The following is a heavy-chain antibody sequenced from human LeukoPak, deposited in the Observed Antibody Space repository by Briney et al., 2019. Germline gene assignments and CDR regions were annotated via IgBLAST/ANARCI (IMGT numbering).Heavy chain of an antibody. D-gene: IGHD4-17*01. V-gene: IGHV4-31*03. Sequence: SETLSLTYTVSGGSISSGGYFWSWIRQPPGKGLEWVGYIYYSESTYYSPSLKCRLTMSLDTSKNQFSLKLTSVTAADTAVYYCATNRPDYGDLNVFDYWGQGTLVTVSS. CDR1: GGSISSGGYF. CDR3: ATNRPDYGDLNVFDY. J-gene: IGHJ4*02. CDR2: IYYSEST.